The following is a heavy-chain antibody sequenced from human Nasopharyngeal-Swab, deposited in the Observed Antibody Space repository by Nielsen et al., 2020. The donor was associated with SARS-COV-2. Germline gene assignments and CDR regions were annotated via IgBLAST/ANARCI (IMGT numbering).Heavy chain of an antibody. Sequence: GESLKISCAAPGFTFTTYSMNWVRQAPGKGLEWVSSISSTSSYIYYADSVKGRFTISRDNAKNSLFVQMNSLRAEDTAVYYCARGCVLTGPSCYYYGMDVWGQGTTVTVSS. CDR2: ISSTSSYI. J-gene: IGHJ6*02. V-gene: IGHV3-21*01. CDR3: ARGCVLTGPSCYYYGMDV. CDR1: GFTFTTYS. D-gene: IGHD3-9*01.